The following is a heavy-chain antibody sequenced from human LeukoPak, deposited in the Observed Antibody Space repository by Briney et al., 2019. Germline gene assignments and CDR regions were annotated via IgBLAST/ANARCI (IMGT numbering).Heavy chain of an antibody. CDR1: GGSISSSSYY. J-gene: IGHJ4*02. CDR2: IYYSGST. V-gene: IGHV4-39*01. D-gene: IGHD5-12*01. CDR3: ARLGSGYLLDY. Sequence: SETLSLTCTVSGGSISSSSYYWGWIRQPPGKGLEWIGSIYYSGSTYYNPSLKSRVTISVDTSKNQFSLKLSSVTAADTAVYYCARLGSGYLLDYWGQGTLVTVSS.